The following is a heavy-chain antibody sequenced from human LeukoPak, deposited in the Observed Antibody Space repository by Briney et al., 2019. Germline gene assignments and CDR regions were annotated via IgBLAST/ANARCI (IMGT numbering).Heavy chain of an antibody. V-gene: IGHV1-69*01. CDR2: INPMFGTS. CDR3: VRGLDLAMVTAFDY. CDR1: GGTFSSYA. J-gene: IGHJ4*02. Sequence: SVKVSCKASGGTFSSYAISWVRQAPGQGLEWMGGINPMFGTSNYAQKFQGRVTMTADDSTSTAYMELSSLSSEDTAIYYCVRGLDLAMVTAFDYWGQGTLVTVSS. D-gene: IGHD5-18*01.